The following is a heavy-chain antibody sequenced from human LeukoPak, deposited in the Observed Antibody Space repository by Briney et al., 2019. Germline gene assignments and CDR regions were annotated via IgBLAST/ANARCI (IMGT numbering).Heavy chain of an antibody. Sequence: GGSLRLSCAASGFRFSSYAMSWVRQAPGKGLEWVSAISGSGVSTYYADSVKGRFTVSRDNSKNTLYLQMSSLRAEDTAVYYCASKDSSGWYEEAWGQGTLVTVSS. J-gene: IGHJ5*02. D-gene: IGHD6-19*01. CDR1: GFRFSSYA. CDR2: ISGSGVST. V-gene: IGHV3-23*01. CDR3: ASKDSSGWYEEA.